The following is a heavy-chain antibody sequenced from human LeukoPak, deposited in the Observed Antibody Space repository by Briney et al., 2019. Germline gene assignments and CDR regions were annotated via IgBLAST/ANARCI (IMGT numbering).Heavy chain of an antibody. J-gene: IGHJ4*02. V-gene: IGHV4-38-2*02. CDR3: AREGDYGY. CDR1: GYSISSGYY. Sequence: SETLSLTCTVSGYSISSGYYWGWIRQPPGKGLEWIGSIYHSGSTYYNPSLKSRVTISVDTSKNQFSLKLSSVTAADTAVYYCAREGDYGYWGQGTLVTVSS. D-gene: IGHD4-17*01. CDR2: IYHSGST.